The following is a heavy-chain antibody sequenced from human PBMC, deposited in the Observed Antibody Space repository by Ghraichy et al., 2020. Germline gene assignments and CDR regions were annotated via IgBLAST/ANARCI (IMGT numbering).Heavy chain of an antibody. D-gene: IGHD2-8*02. J-gene: IGHJ4*02. CDR1: GGSITTSY. Sequence: SETLSLTCTVSGGSITTSYWSWIRQSPGKGLEWIGLIYYSGSTNYNPSLKTRVTISGDTSKNQFSLKLNTVTAADTAVYYCARGKTGGSFYGNYFDYWGQGILVTVSS. CDR3: ARGKTGGSFYGNYFDY. CDR2: IYYSGST. V-gene: IGHV4-59*08.